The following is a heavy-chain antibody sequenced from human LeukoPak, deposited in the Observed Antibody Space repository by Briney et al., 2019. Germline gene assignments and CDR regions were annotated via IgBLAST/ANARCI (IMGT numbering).Heavy chain of an antibody. CDR1: GFISRGYW. J-gene: IGHJ5*01. V-gene: IGHV3-7*01. D-gene: IGHD3-10*01. CDR3: AREYYGSGSYDS. CDR2: IKQDGSEK. Sequence: GGSLRLSCAASGFISRGYWMSWVRQAPGKGLEWVANIKQDGSEKYYVDSVKGRFPISRDNAKNSLYLEMNNLRAEDTALYYCAREYYGSGSYDSWGHGTLVTVSS.